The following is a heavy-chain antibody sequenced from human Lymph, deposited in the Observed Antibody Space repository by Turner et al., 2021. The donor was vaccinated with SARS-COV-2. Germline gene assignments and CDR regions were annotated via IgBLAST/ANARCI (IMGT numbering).Heavy chain of an antibody. Sequence: QVQLQESGPGLVKPSQTLSLTCTVSGGSISSGGYYWSWIRQHPGKGLEWIGYIYYSGSTCYNPSLKSRVTISVDTSKNQFSLKLSSVTAADTAVYYCARDYGGNSNYFDYWGQGTLVTVSS. CDR3: ARDYGGNSNYFDY. J-gene: IGHJ4*02. V-gene: IGHV4-31*03. D-gene: IGHD4-17*01. CDR1: GGSISSGGYY. CDR2: IYYSGST.